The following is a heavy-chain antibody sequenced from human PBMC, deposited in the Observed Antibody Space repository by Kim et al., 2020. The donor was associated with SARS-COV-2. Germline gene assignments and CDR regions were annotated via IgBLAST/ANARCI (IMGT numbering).Heavy chain of an antibody. D-gene: IGHD3-9*01. CDR2: IKQDGSEK. CDR3: ARVAYDILTGYPTVYYFDY. CDR1: GFTFSSYW. Sequence: GGSLRLSCAASGFTFSSYWMSWVRQAPGKGLEWVANIKQDGSEKYYVDSVKGRFTISRDNAKNSLYLQMNSLRAEDTAVYYCARVAYDILTGYPTVYYFDYWGQGTLVTVSS. J-gene: IGHJ4*02. V-gene: IGHV3-7*01.